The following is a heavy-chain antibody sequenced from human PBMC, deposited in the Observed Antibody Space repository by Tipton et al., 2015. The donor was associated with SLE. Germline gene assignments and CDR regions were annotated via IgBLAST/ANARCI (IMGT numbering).Heavy chain of an antibody. CDR1: GGSITISSYY. J-gene: IGHJ6*03. CDR3: TRDRTPDYYYYYMDV. D-gene: IGHD2-15*01. V-gene: IGHV4-61*02. CDR2: IYTSGST. Sequence: TLSLTCTVSGGSITISSYYFWSWIRQPAGKGLEWIGRIYTSGSTNYNPSLKSRVTMSVDTSENQFSLRVTSVTAADSAIYYCTRDRTPDYYYYYMDVWGKGTTVTVSS.